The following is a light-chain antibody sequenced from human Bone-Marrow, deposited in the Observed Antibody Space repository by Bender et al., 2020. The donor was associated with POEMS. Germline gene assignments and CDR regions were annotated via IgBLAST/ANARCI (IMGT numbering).Light chain of an antibody. CDR1: SSDVGSYSL. CDR3: CSYAGSTAFVL. CDR2: EVL. Sequence: QSALTQPASVSGSPGQSITISCTGASSDVGSYSLVSWYQQHPGKAPKLLIYEVLKRPSGVSSRFSGSKSGNTASLTISGLQAEDEADYYCCSYAGSTAFVLFGGGTKLTVL. J-gene: IGLJ2*01. V-gene: IGLV2-23*02.